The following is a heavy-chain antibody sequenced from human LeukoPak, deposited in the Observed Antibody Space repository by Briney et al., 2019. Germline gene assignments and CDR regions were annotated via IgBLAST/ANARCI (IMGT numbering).Heavy chain of an antibody. J-gene: IGHJ4*02. CDR3: ARASYDFWSGRGLFDY. D-gene: IGHD3-3*01. Sequence: PSETLSLTCAVYGGSFSGYYWSWIRQPPGKGLEWIGEINHSGSTNYNPSLKSRVTISVDTSKNQFSLKLSSVTAADTAVYYCARASYDFWSGRGLFDYWGQGTLVTVSS. CDR2: INHSGST. CDR1: GGSFSGYY. V-gene: IGHV4-34*01.